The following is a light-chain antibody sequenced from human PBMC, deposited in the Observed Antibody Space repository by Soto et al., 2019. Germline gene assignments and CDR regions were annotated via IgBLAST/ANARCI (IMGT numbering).Light chain of an antibody. Sequence: QSALTQPASVSGSPGQSITISCTGTSSDVGCYNYVSWYQQHPGKAPKLMIYDVTNRPSGVSNRFSGSKSGNTASLTISGLQAEDEAGYYGSSYTNSSTWFGGGTKLTVL. J-gene: IGLJ3*02. CDR2: DVT. CDR1: SSDVGCYNY. V-gene: IGLV2-14*01. CDR3: SSYTNSSTW.